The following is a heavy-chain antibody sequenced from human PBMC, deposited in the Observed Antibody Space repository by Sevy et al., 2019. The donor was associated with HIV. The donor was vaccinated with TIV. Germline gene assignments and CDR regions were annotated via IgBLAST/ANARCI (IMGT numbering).Heavy chain of an antibody. V-gene: IGHV4-59*01. J-gene: IGHJ3*02. CDR2: IYYSGSA. D-gene: IGHD2-8*02. CDR3: AREGPLGYCTGGVCYADAFDI. CDR1: GGSISSYY. Sequence: SETLSLTCTVSGGSISSYYWGWIRQPPGKGLEWIGYIYYSGSANYNPSLKSRVTISVDTSKNQFSLKLSSVTAADTAVYYCAREGPLGYCTGGVCYADAFDIWGQGTMVTVSS.